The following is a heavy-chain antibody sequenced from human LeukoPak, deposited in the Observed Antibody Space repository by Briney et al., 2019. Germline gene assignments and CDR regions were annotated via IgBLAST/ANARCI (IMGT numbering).Heavy chain of an antibody. CDR3: ARVSGDFWSGYPYYFDC. J-gene: IGHJ4*02. V-gene: IGHV3-53*01. CDR2: IYSGGST. D-gene: IGHD3-3*01. Sequence: PGGSLRLSCADSGFTVSSNYMSWVRQAPGKGLEWVSVIYSGGSTYYADSVKGRFTISRDNSKNTLYLQMNSLRAEDTAVYYCARVSGDFWSGYPYYFDCWGQGTLVTVSS. CDR1: GFTVSSNY.